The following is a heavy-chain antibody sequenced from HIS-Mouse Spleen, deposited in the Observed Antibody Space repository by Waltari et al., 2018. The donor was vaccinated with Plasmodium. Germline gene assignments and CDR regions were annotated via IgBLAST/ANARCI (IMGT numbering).Heavy chain of an antibody. Sequence: QVQLVVSGGGGVQPGRPLSLSCAASGFTFSSFGMHWVRQAPGKGLEWRAVISYDGSNKYYADSVKGRFTISRDNSKNTLYLQMNSLRAEDTAVYYCAKDRRSSSWYVDYWGQGTLVTVSS. CDR1: GFTFSSFG. CDR2: ISYDGSNK. CDR3: AKDRRSSSWYVDY. J-gene: IGHJ4*02. D-gene: IGHD6-13*01. V-gene: IGHV3-30*18.